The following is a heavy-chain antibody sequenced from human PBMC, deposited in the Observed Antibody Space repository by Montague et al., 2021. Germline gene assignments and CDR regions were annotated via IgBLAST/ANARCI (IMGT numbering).Heavy chain of an antibody. Sequence: TLSLTCNVSGASFNYGDYYWTWIRQHPGKGLEWIGYIHYTGYTQYNPSLNSRLTLSVDTSKNQFSLMLNSVTAADTAVYYCARDGGTGDDLLDYWGQGLLVTVS. CDR3: ARDGGTGDDLLDY. J-gene: IGHJ4*02. V-gene: IGHV4-31*03. CDR1: GASFNYGDYY. D-gene: IGHD3-10*01. CDR2: IHYTGYT.